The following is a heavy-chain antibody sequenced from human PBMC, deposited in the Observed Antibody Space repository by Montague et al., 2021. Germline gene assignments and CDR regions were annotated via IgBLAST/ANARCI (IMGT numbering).Heavy chain of an antibody. Sequence: SLRLSCAASGFSFSSYGMHWVRQAPGKGLLWVSRVALEGLSTTFAESVTDRFTTSRDNAKATLYLQMNSLRVEDTAVYYCARNLASAAPGAFDIWGQGTTVT. J-gene: IGHJ3*02. CDR2: VALEGLST. V-gene: IGHV3-74*01. CDR3: ARNLASAAPGAFDI. D-gene: IGHD6-13*01. CDR1: GFSFSSYG.